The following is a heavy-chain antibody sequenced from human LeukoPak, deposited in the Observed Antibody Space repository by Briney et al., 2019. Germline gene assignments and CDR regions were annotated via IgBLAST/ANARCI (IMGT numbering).Heavy chain of an antibody. CDR2: IYYSGST. CDR1: GGSISSSSYY. D-gene: IGHD3-22*01. Sequence: SETLSLTCTVSGGSISSSSYYWGWIRQPPGKGLEWIGSIYYSGSTYYNPSLKSRVTISVDTSKNQFSLKLSSVTAADTAVYYCARPGDYYDSSGYFNYWGQGTLVTVSS. CDR3: ARPGDYYDSSGYFNY. V-gene: IGHV4-39*01. J-gene: IGHJ4*02.